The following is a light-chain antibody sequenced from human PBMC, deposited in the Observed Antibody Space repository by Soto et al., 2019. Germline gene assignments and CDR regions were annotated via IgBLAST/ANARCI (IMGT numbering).Light chain of an antibody. CDR1: QGIAPY. CDR3: QKYNSPPLT. Sequence: DVQMTQSPSSLSAFVEDRVTITCRASQGIAPYLAWFQQKPGKVPKLLIYATSTLQSGVPSRFSCSGSGTDSTLTINTLQTEDVGTYYCQKYNSPPLTFGGGTRVEI. V-gene: IGKV1-27*01. J-gene: IGKJ4*01. CDR2: ATS.